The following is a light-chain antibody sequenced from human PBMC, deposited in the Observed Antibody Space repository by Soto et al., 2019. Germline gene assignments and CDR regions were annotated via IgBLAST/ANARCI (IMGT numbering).Light chain of an antibody. CDR2: KAS. J-gene: IGKJ1*01. Sequence: DIQMTQSPSTLSGSVGDRVTITCRASQTISSWLSWYQQKPVKAPKLLIYKASTLKSGVPSRFSGSGSGTEFTLTISCLQPDDFSTYYCQHYNSYAEAFGHGTKVELK. CDR3: QHYNSYAEA. CDR1: QTISSW. V-gene: IGKV1-5*03.